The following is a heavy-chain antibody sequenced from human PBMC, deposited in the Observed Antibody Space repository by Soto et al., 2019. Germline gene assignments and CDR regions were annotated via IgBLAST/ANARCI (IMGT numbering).Heavy chain of an antibody. V-gene: IGHV4-59*01. CDR3: ARRHKWFDT. J-gene: IGHJ5*02. CDR2: IYYSGST. Sequence: XETLSVTCTVSGGSISSYYWSWIRQPPGKGLEWIGYIYYSGSTNYNPSLKSRVTISVDTSKNQLSLKLSSVTAADTAVYYCARRHKWFDTWGQGTLVTVSS. CDR1: GGSISSYY.